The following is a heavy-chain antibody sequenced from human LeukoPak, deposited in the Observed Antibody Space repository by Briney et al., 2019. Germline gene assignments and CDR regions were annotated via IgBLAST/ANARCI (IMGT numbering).Heavy chain of an antibody. J-gene: IGHJ4*02. CDR1: GGSISGYS. Sequence: SETLSLTCTVSGGSISGYSWSWIRQPPGKGLEWIGYIYHSGSTYYNPSLKSRVTISVDRSKNQFSLKLSSVTAADTAVYYCARDGSGSVYWGQGTLVTVSS. CDR3: ARDGSGSVY. V-gene: IGHV4-30-2*01. D-gene: IGHD3-10*01. CDR2: IYHSGST.